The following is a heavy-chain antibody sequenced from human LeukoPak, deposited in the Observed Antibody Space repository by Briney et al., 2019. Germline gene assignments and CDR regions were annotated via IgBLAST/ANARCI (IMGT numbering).Heavy chain of an antibody. D-gene: IGHD2-21*01. J-gene: IGHJ3*02. V-gene: IGHV4-34*01. CDR2: INHSGST. Sequence: SETLSLTCAVYGGSFSGYYWSWIRQPPGKGLEWIGEINHSGSTNYNPSLKSRVTMSVDTSKNQFSLKVNSMTAADTAVYYCARGTGLLDAFDIWGQGTMVTVSS. CDR3: ARGTGLLDAFDI. CDR1: GGSFSGYY.